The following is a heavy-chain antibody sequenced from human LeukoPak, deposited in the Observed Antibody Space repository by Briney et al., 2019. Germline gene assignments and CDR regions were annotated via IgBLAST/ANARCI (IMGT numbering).Heavy chain of an antibody. V-gene: IGHV1-69*05. CDR3: ARSPDILTGYSKYYFDY. D-gene: IGHD3-9*01. CDR1: GGTFSSYA. Sequence: SVKVSCKASGGTFSSYAISWVRQAPGQGLEWMGGIIPIFGTANYAQKFQGRVTITTDESTSTAYMELSSLRSEDTAVYYCARSPDILTGYSKYYFDYWGQGTLVTVSS. CDR2: IIPIFGTA. J-gene: IGHJ4*02.